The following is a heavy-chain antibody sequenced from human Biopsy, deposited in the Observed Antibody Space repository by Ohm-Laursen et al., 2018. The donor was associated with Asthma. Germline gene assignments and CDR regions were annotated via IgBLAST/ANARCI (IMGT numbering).Heavy chain of an antibody. CDR3: ARGVDRVTGLLDHFDS. CDR1: GGSINNFY. Sequence: SDTLSLTCTVSGGSINNFYWSWIRQPPGKGLESIGHVYYSRSTNYNPSLKSRVTISIDASKNQFSLKLTSVTAADTAVYYCARGVDRVTGLLDHFDSWGQGTLVTVSS. V-gene: IGHV4-59*07. J-gene: IGHJ4*02. CDR2: VYYSRST. D-gene: IGHD2-21*02.